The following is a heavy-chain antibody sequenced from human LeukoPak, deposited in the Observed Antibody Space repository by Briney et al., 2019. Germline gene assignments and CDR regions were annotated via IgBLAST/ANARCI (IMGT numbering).Heavy chain of an antibody. CDR2: IKSKTDGGTT. D-gene: IGHD3-22*01. Sequence: GGSLRLSCAASGFISSSYWMSWVRQAPGKGLEWVGRIKSKTDGGTTDYAAPVKGRFTISRDDSKNTLYLQMNSLKTEDTAVYYCSTTYYYDSSEGYWGQGTLVTVSS. CDR3: STTYYYDSSEGY. CDR1: GFISSSYW. J-gene: IGHJ4*02. V-gene: IGHV3-15*01.